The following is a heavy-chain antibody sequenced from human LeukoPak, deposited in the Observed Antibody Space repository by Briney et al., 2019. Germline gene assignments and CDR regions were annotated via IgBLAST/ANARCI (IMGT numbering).Heavy chain of an antibody. Sequence: PGRSLRLSCAASGFTFSSYAMHWVRQAPGKGLEWVAVISYDGSNKYYADSVKGRFTISRDNSKNTLYLQMNSLRAEDTAVYYCAKEGGSPGLDAFDIWGQGTMVTVSS. J-gene: IGHJ3*02. V-gene: IGHV3-30-3*01. D-gene: IGHD3-16*01. CDR2: ISYDGSNK. CDR3: AKEGGSPGLDAFDI. CDR1: GFTFSSYA.